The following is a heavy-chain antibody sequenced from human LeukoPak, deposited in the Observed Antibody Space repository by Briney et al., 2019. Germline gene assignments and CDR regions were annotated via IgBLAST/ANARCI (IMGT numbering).Heavy chain of an antibody. V-gene: IGHV1-18*01. CDR2: IAPYNGNS. CDR1: GYTFSSYG. D-gene: IGHD6-13*01. J-gene: IGHJ5*02. CDR3: ARDMVGLAANGNWFDP. Sequence: GASVKVSCKASGYTFSSYGISWVRQAPGQGLEWMGWIAPYNGNSKYAQKVHGRVTMTTDTSTTTAYMELRTLRSDDTAVYYCARDMVGLAANGNWFDPWGQGTLVTVSS.